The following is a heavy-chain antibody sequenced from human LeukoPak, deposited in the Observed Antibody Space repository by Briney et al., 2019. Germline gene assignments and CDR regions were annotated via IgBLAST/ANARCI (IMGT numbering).Heavy chain of an antibody. J-gene: IGHJ4*02. CDR1: GYTVSNYG. D-gene: IGHD5-24*01. V-gene: IGHV1-18*01. CDR3: ARDIATVEHQD. Sequence: ASVKVSCKASGYTVSNYGISWVRQDHGRGLKLMGWISAQTGNTNYVQKFQGRVTMTTDTSTRTAYMELRSLRSDDTAVYYCARDIATVEHQDWGQGTLVTVSS. CDR2: ISAQTGNT.